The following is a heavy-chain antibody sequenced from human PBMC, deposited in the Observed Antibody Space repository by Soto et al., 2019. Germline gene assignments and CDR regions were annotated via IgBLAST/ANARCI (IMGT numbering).Heavy chain of an antibody. V-gene: IGHV3-33*01. Sequence: GGSLRLSCAASGFTFSSYGMHWVRQAPGKGLEWVAVIWYDGSNKYYADSVKGRFTISRDNSKNTLYLQMNSLRAEDTAVYYCARTIQLWLRIDYYYGMDVWGQGTTVTVSS. J-gene: IGHJ6*02. D-gene: IGHD5-18*01. CDR2: IWYDGSNK. CDR1: GFTFSSYG. CDR3: ARTIQLWLRIDYYYGMDV.